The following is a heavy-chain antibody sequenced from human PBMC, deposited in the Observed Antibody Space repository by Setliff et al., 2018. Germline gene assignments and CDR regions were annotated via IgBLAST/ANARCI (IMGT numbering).Heavy chain of an antibody. D-gene: IGHD3-3*01. CDR1: GDSISRAKYY. CDR2: IYTDGST. Sequence: SETLSLTCTVSGDSISRAKYYWSWIRQSAGKGLECLGRIYTDGSTKYNPSLNSRLTISVDTSKNQFSLKFTSVTAADTAVYYCARMSGFQYMDVWGKGTTVTVSS. CDR3: ARMSGFQYMDV. V-gene: IGHV4-61*02. J-gene: IGHJ6*03.